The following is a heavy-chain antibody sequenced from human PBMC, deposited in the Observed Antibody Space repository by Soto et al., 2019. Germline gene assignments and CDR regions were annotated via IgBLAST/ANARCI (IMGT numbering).Heavy chain of an antibody. V-gene: IGHV3-30*03. CDR1: GFTFSTYA. CDR2: ISYDGSNK. CDR3: ARLGIAVAGTTDY. J-gene: IGHJ4*02. Sequence: GGSLRLSCAASGFTFSTYAMHWLRQAPGKGLEWVAVISYDGSNKYYADSVKGRFTISRDNSKNTLYLQMNSLRAEDTAVYYCARLGIAVAGTTDYWGQGTLVTVSS. D-gene: IGHD6-19*01.